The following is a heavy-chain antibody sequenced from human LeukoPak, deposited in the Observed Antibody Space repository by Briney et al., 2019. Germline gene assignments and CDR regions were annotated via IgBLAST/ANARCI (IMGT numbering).Heavy chain of an antibody. D-gene: IGHD3-3*01. CDR1: GFSLSTSGVG. CDR3: AHRKTYYDFWSGYMVNWFDP. Sequence: ESGPTLVNPTQTLTLTCTFSGFSLSTSGVGVGWIRQPPGKALEWLVLIYWNDDKRYSPSLKSRLTITKDTSKNQVVLTMTNMDPVDTATYYCAHRKTYYDFWSGYMVNWFDPWGQGTLVTVSS. CDR2: IYWNDDK. J-gene: IGHJ5*02. V-gene: IGHV2-5*01.